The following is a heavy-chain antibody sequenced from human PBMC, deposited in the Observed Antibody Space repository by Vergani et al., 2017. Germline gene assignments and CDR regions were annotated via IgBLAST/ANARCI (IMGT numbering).Heavy chain of an antibody. CDR2: ISSSGSTI. Sequence: QVQLVESGGGLVKPGGSRRLSGAASGFTSRDYYRGGIGQAPGRGREWVSYISSSGSTIYYADSVKGRFTISRDNAKNSLYLQMNSLRAEDTAVYYCARCGYSGYYGVKIHWGQGTLVTVSS. D-gene: IGHD5-12*01. CDR1: GFTSRDYY. V-gene: IGHV3-11*01. J-gene: IGHJ4*02. CDR3: ARCGYSGYYGVKIH.